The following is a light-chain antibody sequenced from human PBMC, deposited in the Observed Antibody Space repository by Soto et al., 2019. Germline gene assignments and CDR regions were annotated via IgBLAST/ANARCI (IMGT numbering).Light chain of an antibody. V-gene: IGLV1-44*01. J-gene: IGLJ1*01. CDR3: AAWDDSLKGFV. CDR1: SSNIGSNT. CDR2: SNT. Sequence: QSVVTQPPSASGTPGQRVTISCSGGSSNIGSNTVIWYQQLPGTAPKLLIYSNTQRPSGVPDRFSGSKSGTSASLAISGLQSEDEADYYCAAWDDSLKGFVFGTGTKLTVL.